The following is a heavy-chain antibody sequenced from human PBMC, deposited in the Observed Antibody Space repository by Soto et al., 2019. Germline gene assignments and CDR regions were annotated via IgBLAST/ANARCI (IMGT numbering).Heavy chain of an antibody. Sequence: EVQLMESGEALVHPGGSLGLPFAPSGFTFIASWLHGSRQAPGKGLCWVSRIKGDGSETNYADSVKGRFTISRDNAKNTLYLQLNSLRAEDTAVYYCLRGNSGYGNFDYWGQGTRVTVSS. CDR3: LRGNSGYGNFDY. V-gene: IGHV3-74*01. CDR1: GFTFIASW. D-gene: IGHD5-12*01. CDR2: IKGDGSET. J-gene: IGHJ4*02.